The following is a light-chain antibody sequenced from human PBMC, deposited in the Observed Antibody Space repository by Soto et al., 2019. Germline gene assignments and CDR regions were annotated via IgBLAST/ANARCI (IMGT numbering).Light chain of an antibody. CDR3: QQPGTSSLSWT. J-gene: IGKJ1*01. Sequence: EIVLTQSPGTLSLSPGERATLACRASQSVSSSHLACSQQKPGQAPRLLIWGASDRATGIPDRFSGSGSGISFTITISRLEPEDSAVYSGQQPGTSSLSWTFGQGTKVESK. CDR1: QSVSSSH. V-gene: IGKV3-20*01. CDR2: GAS.